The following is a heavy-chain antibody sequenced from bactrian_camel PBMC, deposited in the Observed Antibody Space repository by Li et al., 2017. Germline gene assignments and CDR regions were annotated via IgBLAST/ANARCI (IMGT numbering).Heavy chain of an antibody. CDR2: ISWRADFK. D-gene: IGHD5*01. CDR3: AKQSWGGGAWYGGTTIFGD. V-gene: IGHV3S60*01. CDR1: GLSFEDYA. Sequence: HVQLVESGGGLVQAGGSLRLSCTVSGLSFEDYAMAWFRQAPGKEREVVSCISWRADFKDYADSVKGRFTISRVNALNTLYLHLNSLTTEDTAMYYCAKQSWGGGAWYGGTTIFGDWGQGTQVTVS. J-gene: IGHJ6*01.